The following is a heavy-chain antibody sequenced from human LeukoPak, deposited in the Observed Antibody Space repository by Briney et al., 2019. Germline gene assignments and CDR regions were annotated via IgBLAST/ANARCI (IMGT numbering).Heavy chain of an antibody. Sequence: SVKVSCKASGGTFSSYAISWVRQAPGQGLEWMGRIIPIFGTANYAQKFQGRVTITTDKSTSTAYMELSSLRSEDTAVYYCARERDGYNYGVDYWGQGTLSPSPQ. D-gene: IGHD5-24*01. CDR2: IIPIFGTA. J-gene: IGHJ4*02. CDR3: ARERDGYNYGVDY. CDR1: GGTFSSYA. V-gene: IGHV1-69*05.